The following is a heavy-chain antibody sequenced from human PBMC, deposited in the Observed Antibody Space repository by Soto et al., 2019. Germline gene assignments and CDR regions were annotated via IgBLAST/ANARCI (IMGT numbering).Heavy chain of an antibody. CDR1: GGSISSYY. Sequence: SETLSLICTVSGGSISSYYWSWIRQPPGKGLEWIGYIYYSGSTNYNPSLKSRVTISVDTSKNQFSLKLSSVTAADTAVYYCARDQYPEAFDIWGQGTMVTVS. CDR3: ARDQYPEAFDI. J-gene: IGHJ3*02. D-gene: IGHD2-2*02. V-gene: IGHV4-59*01. CDR2: IYYSGST.